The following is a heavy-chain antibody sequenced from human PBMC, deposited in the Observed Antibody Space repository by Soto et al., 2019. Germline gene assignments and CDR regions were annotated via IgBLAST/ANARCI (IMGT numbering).Heavy chain of an antibody. V-gene: IGHV1-69*13. D-gene: IGHD2-15*01. Sequence: ASVKVSCKASGGTFSSYAISWVRQAPGQGLEWMGGIIPIFGTANYAQKFQGRVTITADESTSTAYMELSSLRSEDTAVYYCASGGYCSGGSCYSRNYFDYWGQGTMITVYS. J-gene: IGHJ4*02. CDR3: ASGGYCSGGSCYSRNYFDY. CDR2: IIPIFGTA. CDR1: GGTFSSYA.